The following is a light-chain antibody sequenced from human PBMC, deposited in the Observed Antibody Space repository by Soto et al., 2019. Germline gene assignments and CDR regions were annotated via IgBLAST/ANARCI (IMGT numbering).Light chain of an antibody. V-gene: IGLV2-8*01. J-gene: IGLJ1*01. CDR3: SSYVGSNNYV. CDR2: EVT. Sequence: HSALTQPPSASGSPGQSVTISCTGTSSDVGAYKYVSWFQQHPGKAPKLIIYEVTERPSGVPDRFSGSKSGNTASLTVSGLQADDEADYYCSSYVGSNNYVFGTGTKVTVL. CDR1: SSDVGAYKY.